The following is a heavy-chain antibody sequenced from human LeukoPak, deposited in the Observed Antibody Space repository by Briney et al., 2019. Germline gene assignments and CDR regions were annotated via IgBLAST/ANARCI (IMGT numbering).Heavy chain of an antibody. CDR1: GYTFTDYY. CDR3: AIRDYGDRDPFDI. V-gene: IGHV1-2*02. CDR2: INPNSAAT. Sequence: ASVKVSCKASGYTFTDYYIHWVRQAPGQGLEWMGWINPNSAATYSPQKFQGRVTMTRDTSISTAYMDLSRLGSDDTALYYCAIRDYGDRDPFDIWGQGTMVTVSS. J-gene: IGHJ3*02. D-gene: IGHD4-17*01.